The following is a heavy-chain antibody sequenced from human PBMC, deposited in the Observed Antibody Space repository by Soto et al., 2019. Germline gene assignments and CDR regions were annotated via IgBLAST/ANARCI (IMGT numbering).Heavy chain of an antibody. J-gene: IGHJ3*02. CDR3: ERDLDVYPGGTAVAVNDFDI. CDR2: IIPIFGTA. D-gene: IGHD3-3*01. Sequence: QVQLVQSGAEVKKPGSSVKVSCKASGGTFSSYAISWVRQAPGQGLEWMGGIIPIFGTANYAQKFQGRVTITGEESTSTAYMELSSLSSEDTAVYYCERDLDVYPGGTAVAVNDFDIWGQGTMGTVSS. V-gene: IGHV1-69*01. CDR1: GGTFSSYA.